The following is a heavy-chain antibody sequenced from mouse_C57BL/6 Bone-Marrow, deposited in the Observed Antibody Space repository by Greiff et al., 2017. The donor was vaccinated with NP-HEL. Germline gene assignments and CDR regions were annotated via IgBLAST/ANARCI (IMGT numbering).Heavy chain of an antibody. CDR1: GFTFSSYA. J-gene: IGHJ1*03. CDR3: ARDYYGGRYFDV. CDR2: ISDGGSYT. D-gene: IGHD1-1*02. V-gene: IGHV5-4*01. Sequence: EVKLVESGGGLVKPGGSLKLSCAASGFTFSSYAMSWVRQTPEKRLEWVATISDGGSYTYYPDNVKGRFTISRDNAKNNLYLHMSHLKSEDTAMYYCARDYYGGRYFDVWGTGTTVTVSS.